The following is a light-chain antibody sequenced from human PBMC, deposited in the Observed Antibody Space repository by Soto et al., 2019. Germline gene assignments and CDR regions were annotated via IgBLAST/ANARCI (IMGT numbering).Light chain of an antibody. Sequence: AIQLTQSPSSLSASVGDRVTITCRASQGISSFLAWYQQKPGKAPKLLIYDVSSLESGVPSRFSGSGSGTDFTLTISSLEPEDFAVYYCQQRSNWLTFGGGTKVDIK. CDR1: QGISSF. CDR3: QQRSNWLT. CDR2: DVS. V-gene: IGKV1-13*02. J-gene: IGKJ4*01.